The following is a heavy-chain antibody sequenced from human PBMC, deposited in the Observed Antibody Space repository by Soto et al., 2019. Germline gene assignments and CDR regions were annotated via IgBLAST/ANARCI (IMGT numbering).Heavy chain of an antibody. CDR3: AKPTAGHFDY. J-gene: IGHJ4*02. Sequence: EVQLLESGGGLVQPGGSLRLSCAASGFTFSTYAMTWVRQAPGKGLEWVSGISSSGGSTDYADSVEGRFTISRDNSKNTLYLQMNSLRAEDTAVYYCAKPTAGHFDYWGQGTLVTVSS. CDR2: ISSSGGST. CDR1: GFTFSTYA. V-gene: IGHV3-23*01.